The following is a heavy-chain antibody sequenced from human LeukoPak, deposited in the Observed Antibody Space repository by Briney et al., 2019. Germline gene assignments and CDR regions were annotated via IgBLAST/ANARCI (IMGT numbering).Heavy chain of an antibody. V-gene: IGHV4-39*01. Sequence: PSETLSLTCTVSGGSISSSSYYWGWIRQPPGKGLEWIGSIYYSGSTYYNPSLKSRVTISVDTSKNQFSLKLSSVTAADTAVYYCARAPAPYYDFWSGYIQTTEADAFDIWGQGTMVTVSS. CDR3: ARAPAPYYDFWSGYIQTTEADAFDI. J-gene: IGHJ3*02. CDR1: GGSISSSSYY. D-gene: IGHD3-3*01. CDR2: IYYSGST.